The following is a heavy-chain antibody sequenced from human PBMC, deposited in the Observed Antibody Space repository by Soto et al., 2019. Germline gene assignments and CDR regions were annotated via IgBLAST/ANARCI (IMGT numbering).Heavy chain of an antibody. CDR3: ARTRIFGVAGFDY. Sequence: TLSLTCTVSGGSISSYYWSWIRQPPGKGLEWIGYIYYSGSTNYNPSLKSRVTISVDTSKNQFSLKLSSVTAADTAVYYCARTRIFGVAGFDYWGQGTLVTVSS. CDR1: GGSISSYY. V-gene: IGHV4-59*01. J-gene: IGHJ4*02. D-gene: IGHD3-3*01. CDR2: IYYSGST.